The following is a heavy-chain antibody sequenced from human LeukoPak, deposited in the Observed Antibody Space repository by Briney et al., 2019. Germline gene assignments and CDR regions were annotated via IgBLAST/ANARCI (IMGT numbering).Heavy chain of an antibody. Sequence: GGSLRLSCGASGFTFSSYAMSWVRQAPGKGLEWVSGISGSTGSRHYADSVKGRFTISRDNSKNTLYLQMNSLRAEDTAVYYCARDGGSGSLRYWGQGTLVTVSS. CDR2: ISGSTGSR. CDR1: GFTFSSYA. V-gene: IGHV3-23*01. D-gene: IGHD6-13*01. CDR3: ARDGGSGSLRY. J-gene: IGHJ4*02.